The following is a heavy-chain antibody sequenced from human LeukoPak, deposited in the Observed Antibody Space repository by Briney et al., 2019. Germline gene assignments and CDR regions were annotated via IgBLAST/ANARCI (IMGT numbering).Heavy chain of an antibody. V-gene: IGHV4-59*01. Sequence: KPSETLSLTCSISGGSISDYYWNWIRHPPGKGLEWIGYIYYSGSTTYNPSLKSRVTMSVDTSKNQFSLRLSSVTAADTAVYYCARGSWCSYTNCMLRRFDYWGQGSLVTVSS. J-gene: IGHJ4*02. CDR2: IYYSGST. CDR1: GGSISDYY. D-gene: IGHD2-2*01. CDR3: ARGSWCSYTNCMLRRFDY.